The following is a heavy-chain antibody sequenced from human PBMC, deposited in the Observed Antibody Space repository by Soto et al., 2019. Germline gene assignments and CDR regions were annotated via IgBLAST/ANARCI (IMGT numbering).Heavy chain of an antibody. Sequence: EVQLLASGGGLVQPGGSLRLSCAASGFTFSAYAMGWVRQAPGKGLEWVSTIHGGGGATHYADSVKGRFTSSRDDYKNRMSAQMKRLRAEDTVVYYCAKFERHTREYWYLGFWCRGTLVTVSS. V-gene: IGHV3-23*01. CDR2: IHGGGGAT. CDR3: AKFERHTREYWYLGF. CDR1: GFTFSAYA. J-gene: IGHJ2*01. D-gene: IGHD3-9*01.